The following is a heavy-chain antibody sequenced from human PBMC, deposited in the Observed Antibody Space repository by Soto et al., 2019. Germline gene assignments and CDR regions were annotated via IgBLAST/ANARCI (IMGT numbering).Heavy chain of an antibody. CDR2: IYYSEST. V-gene: IGHV4-61*01. CDR3: ARGRLNFNWFDP. J-gene: IGHJ5*02. CDR1: GTCVSSGSSY. Sequence: SDTLSLTSTVPGTCVSSGSSYWNGIRQPPGKGQEWIGYIYYSESTNYNLSLKSLLTISVDTSKNQFSLKLSSVTAADTAVYYCARGRLNFNWFDPWGQGTLVTVSS. D-gene: IGHD1-1*01.